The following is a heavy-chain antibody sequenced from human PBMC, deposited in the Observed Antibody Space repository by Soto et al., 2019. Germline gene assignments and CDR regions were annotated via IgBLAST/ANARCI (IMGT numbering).Heavy chain of an antibody. V-gene: IGHV2-26*01. CDR3: ARIAAAGTGHNY. CDR2: IFSNDEK. J-gene: IGHJ4*02. CDR1: GFSLSNARMG. Sequence: QATVKESGPVLETPTETLTPTCTVSGFSLSNARMGVSCIRQPRGKALEWLAHIFSNDEKSYSTTLKSRLTITNDPANNQMVITMIIMHGEAATTHCPARIAAAGTGHNYWGKGTVGTV. D-gene: IGHD6-13*01.